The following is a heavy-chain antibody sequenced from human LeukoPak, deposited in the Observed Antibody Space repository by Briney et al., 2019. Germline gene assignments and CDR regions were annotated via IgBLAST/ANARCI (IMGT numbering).Heavy chain of an antibody. CDR1: GFTFSSYW. CDR2: INTDGSST. D-gene: IGHD3-10*01. V-gene: IGHV3-74*01. J-gene: IGHJ4*02. Sequence: GGSPRLSCAASGFTFSSYWMHWVRQAPGKGLVWVSRINTDGSSTSYADSVKGRFTISRDNAKNTLYLHMNSLRDEDTAVYFCARGPPDGSGSYYPGDYWGQGTLVTVSS. CDR3: ARGPPDGSGSYYPGDY.